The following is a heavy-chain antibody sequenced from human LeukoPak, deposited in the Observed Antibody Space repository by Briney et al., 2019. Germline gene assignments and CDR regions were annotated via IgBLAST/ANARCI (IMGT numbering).Heavy chain of an antibody. CDR2: INSGGSGT. CDR1: GFAFSSNW. V-gene: IGHV3-74*01. CDR3: ASSGSYRFDY. D-gene: IGHD1-26*01. J-gene: IGHJ4*02. Sequence: GGSLRLSCAASGFAFSSNWMHWVRQTPGKGLVWVSRINSGGSGTSYADSVEGRFTISRDNAKNSLYLQMNSLRDEDTAVYYCASSGSYRFDYWGQGTLVTVSS.